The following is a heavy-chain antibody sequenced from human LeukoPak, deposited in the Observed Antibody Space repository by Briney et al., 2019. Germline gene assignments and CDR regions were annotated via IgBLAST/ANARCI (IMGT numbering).Heavy chain of an antibody. V-gene: IGHV1-2*02. CDR2: INPNSGGT. D-gene: IGHD3-10*01. Sequence: ASVKVSCKASGYTFTGYYMHWVRQAPGQGVEWMGWINPNSGGTNYAQKFQGRVTMTRDTYISTAYMGLSRLRSDDTAVYYCARYQISGSGYYNWFDPWGQGTLVTVSS. CDR3: ARYQISGSGYYNWFDP. J-gene: IGHJ5*02. CDR1: GYTFTGYY.